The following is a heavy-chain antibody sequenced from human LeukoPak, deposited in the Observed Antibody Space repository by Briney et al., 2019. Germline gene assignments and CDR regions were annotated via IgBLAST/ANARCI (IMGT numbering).Heavy chain of an antibody. CDR3: AKQSTVTTGSLDY. CDR1: GFTFSSYS. CDR2: ISSSSSTI. J-gene: IGHJ4*02. V-gene: IGHV3-48*04. Sequence: GGSLRLSCAASGFTFSSYSMNWVRQAPGKGLEWVSYISSSSSTIYYADSVKGRFTISRDNAKNSLYLQMNSLRAEDTALYYCAKQSTVTTGSLDYWGQGTLVTVSS. D-gene: IGHD4-17*01.